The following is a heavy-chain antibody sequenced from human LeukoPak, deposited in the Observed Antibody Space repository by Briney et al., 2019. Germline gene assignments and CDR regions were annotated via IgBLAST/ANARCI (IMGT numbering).Heavy chain of an antibody. Sequence: GGSLRLSCAASGFTFSSYELNWVRQTPGKGLEWVSYISSSGSTIYYADSVRGRFTISRDNAKDSLYLQMNSLRAEDTAVYYCSRGMTTLDYWGQGTLVTVSS. CDR1: GFTFSSYE. J-gene: IGHJ4*02. D-gene: IGHD4-17*01. V-gene: IGHV3-48*03. CDR2: ISSSGSTI. CDR3: SRGMTTLDY.